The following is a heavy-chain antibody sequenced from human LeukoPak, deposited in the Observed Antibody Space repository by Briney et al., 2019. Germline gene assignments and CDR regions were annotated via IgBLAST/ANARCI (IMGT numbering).Heavy chain of an antibody. J-gene: IGHJ4*02. CDR2: IISISGGGTS. Sequence: GGPLRLSCAASGFTFSDYYVSWVRQVPGEGLEWVGRIISISGGGTSDYPAPVKGRFTISRDDSKNTVYLQMNSLKTEDTAVYYCTTHRGEWVLDSWGQGTLVTVSS. CDR1: GFTFSDYY. V-gene: IGHV3-15*01. D-gene: IGHD3-16*01. CDR3: TTHRGEWVLDS.